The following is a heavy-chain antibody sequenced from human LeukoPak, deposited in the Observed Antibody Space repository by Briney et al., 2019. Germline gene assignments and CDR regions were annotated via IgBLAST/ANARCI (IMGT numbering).Heavy chain of an antibody. CDR2: IYHSGST. Sequence: SQTLSLTCTVSGGSISSGYYWGWIRQPPGKGLDWIGSIYHSGSTYYNPSLKSRVTISEDTPKNQSSLKLSSVTAADTAVYYCARHAGTGDYWGQGTLVTVSS. D-gene: IGHD3/OR15-3a*01. CDR1: GGSISSGYY. V-gene: IGHV4-38-2*02. CDR3: ARHAGTGDY. J-gene: IGHJ4*02.